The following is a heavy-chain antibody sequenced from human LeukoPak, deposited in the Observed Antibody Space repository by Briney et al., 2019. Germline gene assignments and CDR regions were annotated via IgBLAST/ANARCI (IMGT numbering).Heavy chain of an antibody. CDR3: ARLLLYYFDY. Sequence: PSETLSLTCTVSGASISSYYWSWIRQPPGKGLEWIGYIYYSGSTNYNPSLKSRVTISVDTSKNQFSLKLSSVTAADTAVYYCARLLLYYFDYWGQGTLVTVSS. D-gene: IGHD2/OR15-2a*01. CDR2: IYYSGST. V-gene: IGHV4-59*01. J-gene: IGHJ4*02. CDR1: GASISSYY.